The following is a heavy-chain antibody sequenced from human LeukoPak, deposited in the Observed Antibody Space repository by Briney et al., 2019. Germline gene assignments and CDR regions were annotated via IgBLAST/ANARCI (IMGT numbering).Heavy chain of an antibody. CDR1: GGSFSGYY. J-gene: IGHJ6*02. CDR3: ATPGSISYYYYGMDV. V-gene: IGHV4-34*01. CDR2: INHSGST. Sequence: SETLSLTCAVYGGSFSGYYWSWIRQPPGKGLEWIGEINHSGSTNYNPSLKSRVTISVDTSKNQFSLKLSSVTAADTAVYYCATPGSISYYYYGMDVWGQGTTVTVSS.